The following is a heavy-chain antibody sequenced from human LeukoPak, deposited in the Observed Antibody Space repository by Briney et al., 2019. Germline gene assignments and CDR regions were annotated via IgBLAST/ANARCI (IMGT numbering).Heavy chain of an antibody. D-gene: IGHD2-2*01. CDR2: IYHSGTT. CDR3: ANKVYCSTTSCYHAGF. Sequence: PSETLSLTCTVSGYSISSGYYWGWIRQPPGKGLEWIGSIYHSGTTNYNPSLKSRVTISMDTSKNQFSLNLRSVTAADTAVYYCANKVYCSTTSCYHAGFWGQGTLVTVSS. V-gene: IGHV4-38-2*02. J-gene: IGHJ4*02. CDR1: GYSISSGYY.